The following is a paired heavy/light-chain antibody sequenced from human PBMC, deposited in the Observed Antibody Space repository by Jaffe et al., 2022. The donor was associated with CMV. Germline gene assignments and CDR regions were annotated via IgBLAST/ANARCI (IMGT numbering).Heavy chain of an antibody. J-gene: IGHJ3*01. D-gene: IGHD3-22*01. CDR3: ARGFDSFFDV. CDR1: GFSFNNYA. Sequence: EEQLVESGGNMIRPGGSLRLSCEASGFSFNNYAMSWVRQVPGKGLEWVSAITWNGGNTAYAASVKGRFTISRDNAKNSLYLQMNSLSAEDTAFYHCARGFDSFFDVWGQGTMVTVSS. V-gene: IGHV3-20*01. CDR2: ITWNGGNT.
Light chain of an antibody. CDR3: GAWDDSLSAYV. CDR2: DND. V-gene: IGLV1-51*01. Sequence: QSVLTQPPSVSAAPGQKVTISCSGSSSNIGSNYVSWYVQVPRTAPKLLIYDNDKRPSGIPDRFSGSKSGPSATLGITGLQTGDEADYFCGAWDDSLSAYVFGTGTKVTV. CDR1: SSNIGSNY. J-gene: IGLJ1*01.